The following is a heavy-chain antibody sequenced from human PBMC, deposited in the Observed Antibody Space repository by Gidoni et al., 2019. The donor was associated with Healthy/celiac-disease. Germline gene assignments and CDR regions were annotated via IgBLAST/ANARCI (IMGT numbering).Heavy chain of an antibody. Sequence: VQLVQSGAEVKKPRSSVTVSCTASGCTFSSYAISWVRQAHGQGLEWMGGIIPLFGTANYAQKVQGRVTITADESTSKAYMELSSLRSEDTAVYYCASRLRSYYYYYGMDVWGQGTTVTVSS. CDR2: IIPLFGTA. V-gene: IGHV1-69*01. CDR1: GCTFSSYA. J-gene: IGHJ6*02. CDR3: ASRLRSYYYYYGMDV.